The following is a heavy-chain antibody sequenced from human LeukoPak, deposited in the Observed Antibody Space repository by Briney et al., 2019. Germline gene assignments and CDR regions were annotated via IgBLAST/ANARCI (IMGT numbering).Heavy chain of an antibody. Sequence: GASVKVSCKASGGTFSSYAISWVRQAPGQGLEWMGWIRTNTGSPTYAQGFTGRFVFSLDTSLSTAYLQISSLKAEDTAMYFCVRDSGPYGSGSGWFDPWGQGTLVTVSS. CDR1: GGTFSSYA. V-gene: IGHV7-4-1*02. CDR3: VRDSGPYGSGSGWFDP. D-gene: IGHD3-10*01. CDR2: IRTNTGSP. J-gene: IGHJ5*02.